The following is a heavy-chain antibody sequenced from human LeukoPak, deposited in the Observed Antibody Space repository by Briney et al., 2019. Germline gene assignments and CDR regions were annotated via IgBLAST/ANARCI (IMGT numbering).Heavy chain of an antibody. Sequence: GASVKVSCKASGYDFTSVGITWVRRAPGQGLEWMGWISPYNGNTRYAQKFQGRVAMTTDTSTTTAYMELRGLRFNDTAVYYCATAGSGSGWYSDYWGQGTLVTVSS. CDR3: ATAGSGSGWYSDY. J-gene: IGHJ4*02. D-gene: IGHD6-19*01. V-gene: IGHV1-18*01. CDR2: ISPYNGNT. CDR1: GYDFTSVG.